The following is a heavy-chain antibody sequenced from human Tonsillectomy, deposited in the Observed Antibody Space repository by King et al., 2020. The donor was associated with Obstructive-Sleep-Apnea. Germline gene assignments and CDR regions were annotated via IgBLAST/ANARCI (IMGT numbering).Heavy chain of an antibody. CDR3: ARVGGGYNLDFYYGMDV. D-gene: IGHD5-24*01. V-gene: IGHV1-18*01. CDR2: ISAYNGNT. J-gene: IGHJ6*02. CDR1: GYTFTNYG. Sequence: QLVQSGAEVKKPGVSVKVSCKASGYTFTNYGITWVLQAPGQGPEWMGWISAYNGNTNYAQKLQGRVTMTTDTSTSTAYMELRSLRSDDTAVYYCARVGGGYNLDFYYGMDVWGQGTTVTVSS.